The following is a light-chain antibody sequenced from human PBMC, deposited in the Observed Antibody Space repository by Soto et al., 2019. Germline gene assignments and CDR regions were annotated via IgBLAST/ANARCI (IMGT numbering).Light chain of an antibody. J-gene: IGKJ1*01. CDR3: QQSYSFPWT. CDR2: AAS. V-gene: IGKV1-39*01. Sequence: DIQMTQSPSSLSASVRDRVTITCRASQSITTYLNWYQQKPGKAPKLLIYAASSLHSGVPSTFSGSGSETNFTLTISSLQPEDFATYYCQQSYSFPWTFGQGTKVEV. CDR1: QSITTY.